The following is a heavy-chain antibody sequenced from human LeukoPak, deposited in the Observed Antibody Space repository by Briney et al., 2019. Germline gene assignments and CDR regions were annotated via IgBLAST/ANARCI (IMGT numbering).Heavy chain of an antibody. CDR1: GYTFTSYA. CDR2: INTNTGNP. V-gene: IGHV7-4-1*02. Sequence: ASVKVSCKASGYTFTSYAMNWVRQAPGQGPEWMGWINTNTGNPTYAQGFTGRFVFSLDTSASTAYLQISSLKAEDTAVYYCAREAQGSSGWRYYYYYMDVWGKGTTVTVSS. J-gene: IGHJ6*03. D-gene: IGHD6-19*01. CDR3: AREAQGSSGWRYYYYYMDV.